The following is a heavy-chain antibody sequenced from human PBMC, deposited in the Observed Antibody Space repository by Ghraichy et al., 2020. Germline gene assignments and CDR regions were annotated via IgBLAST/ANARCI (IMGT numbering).Heavy chain of an antibody. V-gene: IGHV3-74*01. CDR1: GFTFSSYW. J-gene: IGHJ4*02. Sequence: GESLNISCAASGFTFSSYWMHWVRQAPGKGLVWVSGIERNGGGTSYADSVKGRFTISRDNAKNMLYLQMDTLRGEDTAVYYCAREFSTGGGWGQGTLVTVSS. CDR2: IERNGGGT. CDR3: AREFSTGGG. D-gene: IGHD6-25*01.